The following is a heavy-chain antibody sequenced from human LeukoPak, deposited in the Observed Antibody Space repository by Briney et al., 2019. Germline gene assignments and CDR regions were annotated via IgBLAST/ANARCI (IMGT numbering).Heavy chain of an antibody. CDR1: GYTFTGYY. CDR3: ARGQYDSSGYYFESTFTR. Sequence: ASVKVSCEASGYTFTGYYLHWVRQAPGHGLEWMGRINPNSGGTNFAQKFQGRVTMTRDTSISTAYMELSSLRSDDTAVYYCARGQYDSSGYYFESTFTRWGQGTLVTVSS. J-gene: IGHJ4*02. V-gene: IGHV1-2*06. D-gene: IGHD3-22*01. CDR2: INPNSGGT.